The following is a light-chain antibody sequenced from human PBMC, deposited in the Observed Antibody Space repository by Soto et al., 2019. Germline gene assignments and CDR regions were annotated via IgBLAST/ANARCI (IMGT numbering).Light chain of an antibody. CDR2: GAS. V-gene: IGKV3-15*01. CDR3: QQYSIWRT. CDR1: QSVSSN. Sequence: EIVLTQSPGTLSLSPLEIATLSGRASQSVSSNLAWYQQKPGQAPRLLIYGASTRATGIPARFSGSGSGTEFTLTISSLQSEDFAVYYCQQYSIWRTFGQGTKVDIK. J-gene: IGKJ1*01.